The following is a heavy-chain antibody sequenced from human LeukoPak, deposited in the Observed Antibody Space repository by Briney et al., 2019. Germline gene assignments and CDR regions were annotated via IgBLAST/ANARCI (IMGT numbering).Heavy chain of an antibody. CDR3: ARVRVGATYAFDY. V-gene: IGHV4-59*10. Sequence: SETLSLTCAVYGGSFSGYYWSWIRQPAGKGLEWIGRIYTSGSTNYNPSLKSRVTMSVDTSKNQFSLKLSSVTAADTAVYYCARVRVGATYAFDYWGQGTLVTVSS. D-gene: IGHD1-26*01. J-gene: IGHJ4*02. CDR2: IYTSGST. CDR1: GGSFSGYY.